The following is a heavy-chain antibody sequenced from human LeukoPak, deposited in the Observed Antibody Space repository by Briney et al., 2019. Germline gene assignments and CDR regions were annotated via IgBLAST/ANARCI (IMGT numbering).Heavy chain of an antibody. CDR1: GLTFSSYG. Sequence: PGGSLRLSCAASGLTFSSYGMHWVRQAPGKGLEWVAVISYDGSNKYYADSVKGRFTISRDNSKNTLYLQMNSLRAEDTAVYYCAKGTFTIFGVVILWVQGTLVTVSS. CDR3: AKGTFTIFGVVIL. CDR2: ISYDGSNK. D-gene: IGHD3-3*01. V-gene: IGHV3-30*18. J-gene: IGHJ4*02.